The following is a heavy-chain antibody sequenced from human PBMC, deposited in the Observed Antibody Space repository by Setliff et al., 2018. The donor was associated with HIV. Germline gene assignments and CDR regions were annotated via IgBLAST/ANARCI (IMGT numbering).Heavy chain of an antibody. CDR1: GYRFSNHF. J-gene: IGHJ3*02. V-gene: IGHV1-3*01. CDR3: ATVGPTIWGAFDI. CDR2: INVGNGNM. D-gene: IGHD3-16*01. Sequence: GASVKVSCKSSGYRFSNHFIHWVRQAPGQRFEWMGWINVGNGNMRYSQKFQGRVTITRDTSASTAYMELSSLRSEDTAVYYCATVGPTIWGAFDIWGQGTMVTVSS.